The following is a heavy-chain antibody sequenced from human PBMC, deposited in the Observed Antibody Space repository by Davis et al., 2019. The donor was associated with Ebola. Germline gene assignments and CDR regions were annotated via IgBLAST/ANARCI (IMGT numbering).Heavy chain of an antibody. CDR1: GFTFSSYW. J-gene: IGHJ4*02. D-gene: IGHD5-18*01. V-gene: IGHV3-74*01. CDR3: ARDLSVYSYGIIDY. Sequence: GESLKIPCAASGFTFSSYWMHWVRQAPGKGLVWVSRINSDGSSTRYADSVKGRFTISRDNAKNTLYLQMNSLRAEETAVYYCARDLSVYSYGIIDYWGQGTLVTVSS. CDR2: INSDGSST.